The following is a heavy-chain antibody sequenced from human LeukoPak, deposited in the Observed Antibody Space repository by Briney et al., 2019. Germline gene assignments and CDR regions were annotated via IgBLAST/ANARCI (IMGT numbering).Heavy chain of an antibody. CDR3: ARQFGVVGVSFY. CDR2: IYPEDSDT. CDR1: GYNFTTYW. Sequence: GESLKISCKGSGYNFTTYWIGWVRQMPGKGLEWVAIIYPEDSDTRYSPSFQGQVTFSADKSISTAYLQWSSLKASDTAMYYCARQFGVVGVSFYWGQGTLVTVSS. V-gene: IGHV5-51*01. D-gene: IGHD3-16*01. J-gene: IGHJ4*02.